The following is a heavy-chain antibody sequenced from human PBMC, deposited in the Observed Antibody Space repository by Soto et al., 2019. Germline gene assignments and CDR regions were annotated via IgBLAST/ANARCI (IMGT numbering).Heavy chain of an antibody. J-gene: IGHJ3*02. V-gene: IGHV3-23*01. CDR1: GFTFSSYA. D-gene: IGHD3-3*01. CDR3: AITEYYDFWSGYTDAFDI. CDR2: ISGSGGST. Sequence: GGSLRLSCAASGFTFSSYAMSWVRQAPGKGLEWVSAISGSGGSTYYADSVKGRFTISRDNSKNTLYLQMNSLRAEDTAVSYCAITEYYDFWSGYTDAFDIWGQGTMVTVSS.